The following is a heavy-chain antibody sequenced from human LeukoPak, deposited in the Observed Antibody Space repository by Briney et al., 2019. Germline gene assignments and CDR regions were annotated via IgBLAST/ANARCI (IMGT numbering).Heavy chain of an antibody. CDR2: INHSGST. D-gene: IGHD3-10*01. CDR3: ARVPDYYGSGSYSYYFDY. J-gene: IGHJ4*02. CDR1: GGSFSGHY. Sequence: SETLSLTCAVYGGSFSGHYWSWIRQPPGKGLEWIGEINHSGSTNYNPSLKSRVTISVDTSKNQFSLKLSSVTAADTAVYYCARVPDYYGSGSYSYYFDYWGQGTLVTVSS. V-gene: IGHV4-34*01.